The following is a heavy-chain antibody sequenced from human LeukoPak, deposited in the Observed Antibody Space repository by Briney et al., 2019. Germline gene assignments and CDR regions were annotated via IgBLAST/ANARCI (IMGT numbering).Heavy chain of an antibody. J-gene: IGHJ4*02. CDR3: AKHYDSSGYYYDY. CDR1: GFTLNSHA. D-gene: IGHD3-22*01. Sequence: GSLRLSRAASGFTLNSHALSWVRQAPGKGLEWVPAISGSGGSTYYADSVKGRFTISRDNSKNTLYLQMNSLRAENTAVYYCAKHYDSSGYYYDYWGQGTLVTVSS. CDR2: ISGSGGST. V-gene: IGHV3-23*01.